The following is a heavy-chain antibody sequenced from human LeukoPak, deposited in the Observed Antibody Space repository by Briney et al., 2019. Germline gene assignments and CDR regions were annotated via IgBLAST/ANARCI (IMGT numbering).Heavy chain of an antibody. V-gene: IGHV1-18*01. CDR2: ISAYNGNT. CDR1: GYTFTSYG. J-gene: IGHJ5*02. Sequence: ASVKVSCKASGYTFTSYGISWVRQAPGHGLEWMGWISAYNGNTNYAQKLQGRVTMTTDTSTSTAYMELRSLRSDDTAVYYCARDIRGLRPFDPWGQGTLVTVSS. CDR3: ARDIRGLRPFDP. D-gene: IGHD2-21*01.